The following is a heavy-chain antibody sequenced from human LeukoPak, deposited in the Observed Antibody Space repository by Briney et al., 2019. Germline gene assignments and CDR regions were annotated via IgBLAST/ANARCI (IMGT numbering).Heavy chain of an antibody. J-gene: IGHJ5*02. D-gene: IGHD6-13*01. CDR2: INPSGDRT. CDR3: ARAPAADKMNWFDP. V-gene: IGHV1-46*01. Sequence: ASVKVSCKASGNTFTSYYMHWVRQAPGQGLEWMGIINPSGDRTGYAQKFQGRVTMTRDTSTSTVYMELSSLRSEDTAVYYCARAPAADKMNWFDPWGQGTLVTVSS. CDR1: GNTFTSYY.